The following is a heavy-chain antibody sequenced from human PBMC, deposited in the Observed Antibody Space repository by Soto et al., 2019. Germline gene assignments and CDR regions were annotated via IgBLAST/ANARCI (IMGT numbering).Heavy chain of an antibody. J-gene: IGHJ3*02. CDR2: ISGYSGNT. D-gene: IGHD3-10*01. Sequence: VSVKISCKASGYTFTNYGISWVRQAPGQGLEWMGWISGYSGNTKYGEKFQDTVTMTTDTSTTTAYMELKSLISDDTAVYYCAVAGSGSLDIWGQGTMVTVSS. V-gene: IGHV1-18*04. CDR3: AVAGSGSLDI. CDR1: GYTFTNYG.